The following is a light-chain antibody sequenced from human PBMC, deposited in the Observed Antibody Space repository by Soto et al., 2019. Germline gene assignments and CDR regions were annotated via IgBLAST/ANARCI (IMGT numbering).Light chain of an antibody. J-gene: IGKJ1*01. V-gene: IGKV1-39*01. CDR1: QRITPY. CDR2: AAS. CDR3: QQSYSTPWT. Sequence: DIQMTQSPSSLSASVGDRVTITCRASQRITPYLNWYQQKPGKAPNLLIYAASSLQTGVPVRFSGSGSGTDFTLTISSLQPEDFATYYCQQSYSTPWTFGQGTKVEIK.